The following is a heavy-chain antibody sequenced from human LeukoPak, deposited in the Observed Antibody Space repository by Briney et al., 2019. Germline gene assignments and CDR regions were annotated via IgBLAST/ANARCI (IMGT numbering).Heavy chain of an antibody. Sequence: ASVKVSCKASGGTFSSYAISWVRQAPGQGLEWMGGIIPIFGTANYAQKFQGRVTITADESTSTAYMELSSLRSEDTAAYYCASGGVVVPAAIGNWFDPWGQGTLVTVSS. J-gene: IGHJ5*02. CDR2: IIPIFGTA. CDR1: GGTFSSYA. CDR3: ASGGVVVPAAIGNWFDP. V-gene: IGHV1-69*13. D-gene: IGHD2-2*02.